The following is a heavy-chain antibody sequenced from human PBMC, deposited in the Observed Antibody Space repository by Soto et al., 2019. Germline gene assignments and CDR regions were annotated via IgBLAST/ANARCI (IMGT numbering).Heavy chain of an antibody. CDR1: GFTFSNYG. CDR3: VRAAGYSGNDYVYYYGMDV. D-gene: IGHD5-12*01. CDR2: VWYDGRNK. V-gene: IGHV3-33*01. J-gene: IGHJ6*02. Sequence: QVQLVESGGGVVQPGRSLRLSCAASGFTFSNYGMHWVRQAPGKGLEWVAHVWYDGRNKYYRDSVQGRFSISRDNSKNTLYLKMNSLRDEDTAVYYCVRAAGYSGNDYVYYYGMDVWGQGNTVTVSS.